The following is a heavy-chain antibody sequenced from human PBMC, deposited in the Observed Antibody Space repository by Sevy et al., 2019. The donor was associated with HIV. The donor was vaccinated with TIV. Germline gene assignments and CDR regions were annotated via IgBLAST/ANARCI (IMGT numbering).Heavy chain of an antibody. CDR2: IKSKGDGATA. J-gene: IGHJ4*02. CDR1: NFAFNNAW. D-gene: IGHD6-13*01. CDR3: TTDETAARY. V-gene: IGHV3-15*07. Sequence: GGSLRLSCAVSNFAFNNAWMNWVRQAPGKGLEWVGRIKSKGDGATADDAAPVKGRFTVSRDDSKNTLYLQMNSLRAEDTAVYYCTTDETAARYWGQGTLVTVSS.